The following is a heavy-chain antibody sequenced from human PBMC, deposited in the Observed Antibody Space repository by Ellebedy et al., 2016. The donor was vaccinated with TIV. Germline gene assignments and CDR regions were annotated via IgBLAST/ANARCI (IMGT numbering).Heavy chain of an antibody. CDR3: AKDHGYSYDYQSIPQHFDY. CDR2: ISGSGVRT. J-gene: IGHJ4*02. Sequence: GESLKISCAASGFTFSSHAMSWVRQAPGKGLEWVSGISGSGVRTYYADSVKGRFTISRDNSKNTLYLQMNSLRAEDTAVYYCAKDHGYSYDYQSIPQHFDYWGQGTLVTVSS. D-gene: IGHD5-18*01. V-gene: IGHV3-23*01. CDR1: GFTFSSHA.